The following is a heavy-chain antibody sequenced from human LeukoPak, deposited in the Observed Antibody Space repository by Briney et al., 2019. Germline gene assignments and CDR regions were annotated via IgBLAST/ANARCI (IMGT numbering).Heavy chain of an antibody. CDR1: GFTFSSYW. CDR3: AKDVGKWESLHFFDY. CDR2: IKEDESDE. J-gene: IGHJ4*02. D-gene: IGHD1-26*01. V-gene: IGHV3-7*01. Sequence: PGGSLRLSCEASGFTFSSYWMSWVRQAPGKGLEWVAHIKEDESDEYYVDSVRGRFTASRDNAKNSVNLQMNSLRVEDTAVYYCAKDVGKWESLHFFDYWGQGTLVTVSS.